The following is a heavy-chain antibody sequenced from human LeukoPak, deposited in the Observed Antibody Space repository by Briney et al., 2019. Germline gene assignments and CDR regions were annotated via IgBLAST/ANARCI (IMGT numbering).Heavy chain of an antibody. CDR2: IRDKGDST. V-gene: IGHV3-23*01. CDR3: AKVSWSWCFDS. Sequence: GGSLRLSCAASGFTFSSYAMTWVRQAPGKGLEWVSDIRDKGDSTNYADSVKGRFTISRDNSKSMLYLQMSSLRAEDTAAYYCAKVSWSWCFDSWGQGTLVTVSS. D-gene: IGHD1-26*01. J-gene: IGHJ5*01. CDR1: GFTFSSYA.